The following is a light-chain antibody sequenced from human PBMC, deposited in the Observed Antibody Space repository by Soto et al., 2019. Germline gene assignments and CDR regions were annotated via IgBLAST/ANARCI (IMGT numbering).Light chain of an antibody. CDR2: RND. J-gene: IGLJ2*01. CDR3: AAWDDSLSGRGV. Sequence: QSVLTQPPSASGIPGQTVTISCSGSSSNIGNNYVYWYQMVPGTAPKLLIYRNDQRPSGVPDRFSGSRSGTSASLAISGLRSEDEADYYCAAWDDSLSGRGVFGGGTKLTVL. V-gene: IGLV1-47*01. CDR1: SSNIGNNY.